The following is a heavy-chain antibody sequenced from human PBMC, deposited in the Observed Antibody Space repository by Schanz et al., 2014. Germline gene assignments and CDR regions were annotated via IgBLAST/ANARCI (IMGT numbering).Heavy chain of an antibody. J-gene: IGHJ4*02. CDR1: GFMFSSYG. D-gene: IGHD1-26*01. CDR3: ARGGSGSHYRLDY. Sequence: EVQLLESGGGLVQPGGSLRLSCAASGFMFSSYGMHWVRQAPGKGLEWVSYISGSSRTIYYADSMKGRFTVSRDNAENALYLQMNSLRAEDTGLYFCARGGSGSHYRLDYWGQGTLVTVSS. V-gene: IGHV3-48*01. CDR2: ISGSSRTI.